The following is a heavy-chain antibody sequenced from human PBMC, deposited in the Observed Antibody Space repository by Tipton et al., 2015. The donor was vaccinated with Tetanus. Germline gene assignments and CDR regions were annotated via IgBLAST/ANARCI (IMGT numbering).Heavy chain of an antibody. CDR1: GFTFSSYA. V-gene: IGHV3-23*01. J-gene: IGHJ3*02. CDR2: ISGSGGST. Sequence: SLRLSCAASGFTFSSYAMSWVRQAPGKGLEWVSAISGSGGSTYYADSVKGRFTISRDNSKNTLYLQMNSLRAEDTAVYYCAKDQNRDYYDSSGYYGDAFDIWGQGTMVTVSS. CDR3: AKDQNRDYYDSSGYYGDAFDI. D-gene: IGHD3-22*01.